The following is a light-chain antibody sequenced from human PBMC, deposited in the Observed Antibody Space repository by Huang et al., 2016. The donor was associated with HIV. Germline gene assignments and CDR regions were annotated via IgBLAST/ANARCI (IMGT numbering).Light chain of an antibody. J-gene: IGKJ3*01. V-gene: IGKV3-15*01. CDR3: QQYNNWPRT. CDR1: QSVSRN. CDR2: DAS. Sequence: EIVMTQSPATLSVSPGERATFSCMASQSVSRNLAWFQQKPGQAPRLLIYDASTRATGIPTRFSGSGSGTDFTLTISSLQSEDFVVYYCQQYNNWPRTFGPGTKVDFK.